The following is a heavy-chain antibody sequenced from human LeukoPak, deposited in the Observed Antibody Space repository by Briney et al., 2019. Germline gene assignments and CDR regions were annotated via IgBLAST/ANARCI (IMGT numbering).Heavy chain of an antibody. V-gene: IGHV1-8*01. Sequence: ASLKVSCKASGYIFSNYDISWVRQATGQGFEWMGWMNPNSGNTGYALKFQGRVTFTTDTSITTAYMEMSRVRSDDTAVYYCARAVRHQLLPDYWGQGTLVSVST. CDR3: ARAVRHQLLPDY. CDR1: GYIFSNYD. D-gene: IGHD2-2*01. CDR2: MNPNSGNT. J-gene: IGHJ4*02.